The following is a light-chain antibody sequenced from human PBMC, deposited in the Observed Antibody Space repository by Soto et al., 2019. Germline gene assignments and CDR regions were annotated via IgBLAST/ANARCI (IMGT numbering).Light chain of an antibody. J-gene: IGKJ4*01. CDR2: GAS. CDR1: QSTYTT. CDR3: HHYNKWPLT. Sequence: EIVMTQSPATLSVSPGERATLSCRASQSTYTTLAWYQHKPGQAPRLLIYGASTRATAIPARFSGSGSGTEFTLTISSLQSEDFAVYYCHHYNKWPLTFVGGTKVESK. V-gene: IGKV3-15*01.